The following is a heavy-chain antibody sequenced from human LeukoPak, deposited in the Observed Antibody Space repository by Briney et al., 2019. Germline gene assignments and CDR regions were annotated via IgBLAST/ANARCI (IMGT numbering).Heavy chain of an antibody. D-gene: IGHD2-2*01. J-gene: IGHJ6*03. V-gene: IGHV4-31*03. CDR2: IYYSGST. Sequence: SETLSLTCTVSGGSISSGGYYWSWIRQHPGKGLEWIGYIYYSGSTYYNPSLKSRVTISVDTSKNQFSLKLSSVTAADTAVYYCARSYCSSTSCSPYYYYYMDVWGKGTMVTVSS. CDR1: GGSISSGGYY. CDR3: ARSYCSSTSCSPYYYYYMDV.